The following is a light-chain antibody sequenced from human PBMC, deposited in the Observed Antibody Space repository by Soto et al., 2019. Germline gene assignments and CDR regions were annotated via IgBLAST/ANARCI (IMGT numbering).Light chain of an antibody. CDR2: PGI. J-gene: IGLJ1*01. V-gene: IGLV2-14*03. CDR3: TTSTERQTQI. Sequence: QPVLTQPASVSGSPGQSITISCRGTSSDIGSYDHVAWYQQFQGKSPKLIIYPGIDRPAWVSVRFSGSRSFLSASLPFSGRQTEEEADYYCTTSTERQTQISGTRTKDTVL. CDR1: SSDIGSYDH.